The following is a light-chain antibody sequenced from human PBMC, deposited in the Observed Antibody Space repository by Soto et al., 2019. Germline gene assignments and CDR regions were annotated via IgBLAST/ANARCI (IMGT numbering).Light chain of an antibody. CDR3: QHYNSYPWT. V-gene: IGKV1-5*03. CDR1: QSIDSW. Sequence: DIQMTQSRSTVSASVGDRVTITCRASQSIDSWLAWYQQKPGKAPKLLIYKASTLKSGVPSRFSGSGSGTDFTLTISSLQPDDFATYYCQHYNSYPWTFGQGTKVDIK. J-gene: IGKJ1*01. CDR2: KAS.